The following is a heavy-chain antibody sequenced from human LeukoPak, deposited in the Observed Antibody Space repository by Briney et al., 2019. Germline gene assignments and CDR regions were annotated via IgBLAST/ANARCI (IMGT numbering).Heavy chain of an antibody. CDR2: ISSSGSTI. J-gene: IGHJ4*02. Sequence: PGGSLRLSXAASGFTFSSYEMNWVRQAPGKGMEWVSYISSSGSTIYYADSVKGRFTISRDNAKNSLYLQMNSLRAEDTAVYYCAIRIVGATNHHLDYWGQGTLVTVSS. V-gene: IGHV3-48*03. CDR1: GFTFSSYE. D-gene: IGHD1-26*01. CDR3: AIRIVGATNHHLDY.